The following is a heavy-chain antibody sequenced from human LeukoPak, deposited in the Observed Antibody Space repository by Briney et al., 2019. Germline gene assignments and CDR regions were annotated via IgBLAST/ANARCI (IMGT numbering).Heavy chain of an antibody. CDR3: ARDLTMVREYYYYGMDV. V-gene: IGHV3-30-3*01. CDR2: ISYDGNSK. D-gene: IGHD3-10*01. CDR1: GFSFSSYA. Sequence: GGSLRLSCAASGFSFSSYAVHWVRQPPGRGLEWVAVISYDGNSKYYADFLKGRFTISRDNSKNTLYLQMNSLRAEDTAVYYCARDLTMVREYYYYGMDVWGKGTTVTVSS. J-gene: IGHJ6*04.